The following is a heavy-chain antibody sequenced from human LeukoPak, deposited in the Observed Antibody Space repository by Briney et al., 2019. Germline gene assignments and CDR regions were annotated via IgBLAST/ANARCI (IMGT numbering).Heavy chain of an antibody. CDR1: GFTFSSYW. CDR3: ASDRVFYGLDV. V-gene: IGHV3-74*01. CDR2: IKSDGSET. J-gene: IGHJ6*02. Sequence: GGSLRLSCAASGFTFSSYWMHWVRQAPGKGLMWVSRIKSDGSETSYADSVKGRFTIPRDNARNTLYLQMNSLRPEDTAIYYCASDRVFYGLDVWGQGTTVTVSS.